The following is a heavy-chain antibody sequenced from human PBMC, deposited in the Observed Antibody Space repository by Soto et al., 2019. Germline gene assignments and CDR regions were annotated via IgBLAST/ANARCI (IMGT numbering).Heavy chain of an antibody. D-gene: IGHD6-19*01. J-gene: IGHJ4*02. CDR3: ARWAFAYIPYSSGPGGWVGLPRGPWVYFDY. CDR1: GFTFSSYA. V-gene: IGHV3-30-3*01. Sequence: GGSLRLSCAASGFTFSSYAMHWVRQAPGKGLEWVAVISYDGSNKYYADSVKGRFTISRDNSKNTLYLQMNSLRAEDTAVYYCARWAFAYIPYSSGPGGWVGLPRGPWVYFDYWGQGTLVTVSS. CDR2: ISYDGSNK.